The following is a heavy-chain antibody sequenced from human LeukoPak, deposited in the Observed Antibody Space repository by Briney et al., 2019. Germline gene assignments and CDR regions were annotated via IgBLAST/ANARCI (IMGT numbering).Heavy chain of an antibody. D-gene: IGHD4-23*01. J-gene: IGHJ3*02. CDR3: ARMWNYGGDSGKCFDI. V-gene: IGHV4-59*01. CDR2: IYHSGST. Sequence: EASETLSLTCTVSGGSISSYYCGWIRRPPGKGLEWIGYIYHSGSTNYNSSLKSRVTISGDTSKNQFSLKLSSVTAADTAMYYCARMWNYGGDSGKCFDIWGQGIMVTVSS. CDR1: GGSISSYY.